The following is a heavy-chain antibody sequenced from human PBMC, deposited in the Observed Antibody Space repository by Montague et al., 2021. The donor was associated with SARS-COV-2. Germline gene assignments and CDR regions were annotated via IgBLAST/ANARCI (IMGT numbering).Heavy chain of an antibody. CDR3: ARGRDVTMFYYYYYGMDV. CDR1: GGSFSGYY. D-gene: IGHD2-21*02. Sequence: SETLSLTCAVYGGSFSGYYWSWIRQPPGKGLEWIGEINHSGSTNYNPSLKSRVTISVDTSKNQFSLKLSSVTAADTAVYYCARGRDVTMFYYYYYGMDVWGQGTTVTVSS. J-gene: IGHJ6*02. CDR2: INHSGST. V-gene: IGHV4-34*01.